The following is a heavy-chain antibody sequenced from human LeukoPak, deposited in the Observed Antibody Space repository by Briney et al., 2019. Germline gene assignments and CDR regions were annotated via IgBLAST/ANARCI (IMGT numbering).Heavy chain of an antibody. Sequence: PGGSLRLSCAASGFTFSAYWLSWVRQAPGKGLEWVANIKPDGNKQHYEDSVKGRFTISRDNAKKSLYLQMNSLRAEDTAVYYCARGAYCGSDCHYYFDYWGREPCSPSP. CDR3: ARGAYCGSDCHYYFDY. J-gene: IGHJ4*02. CDR2: IKPDGNKQ. D-gene: IGHD2-21*02. V-gene: IGHV3-7*05. CDR1: GFTFSAYW.